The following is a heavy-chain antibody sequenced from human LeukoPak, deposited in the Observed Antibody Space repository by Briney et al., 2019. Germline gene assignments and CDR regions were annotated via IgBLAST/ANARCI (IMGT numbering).Heavy chain of an antibody. CDR2: ISWDGGST. CDR1: RFTFDDYA. V-gene: IGHV3-43D*03. D-gene: IGHD1-26*01. CDR3: VTEWEPSGYYNYYMGV. Sequence: GGSLRLSCAASRFTFDDYAMHWVRQAPGKGLEWVSLISWDGGSTYYADSVKGRFTISRDSSKNSLYLQMNSLRAEDTALYYCVTEWEPSGYYNYYMGVWGKGATVTVS. J-gene: IGHJ6*03.